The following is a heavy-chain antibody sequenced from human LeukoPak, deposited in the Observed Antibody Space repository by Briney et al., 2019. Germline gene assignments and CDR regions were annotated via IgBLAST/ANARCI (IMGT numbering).Heavy chain of an antibody. V-gene: IGHV3-30*18. CDR3: ANPGGYSSGWTPFDY. J-gene: IGHJ4*02. Sequence: GGSLRLSCAASGFTFSSYGMHWVSQAPGKGLEWVAVISYDGSNKYYADSVKGRFTISRDNSKNTLYLQMNSLRAEDTAVYYCANPGGYSSGWTPFDYWGQGTLVTVSS. CDR1: GFTFSSYG. CDR2: ISYDGSNK. D-gene: IGHD6-19*01.